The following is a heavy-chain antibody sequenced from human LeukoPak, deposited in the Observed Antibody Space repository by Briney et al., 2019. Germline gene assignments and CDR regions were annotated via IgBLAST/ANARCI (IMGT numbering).Heavy chain of an antibody. V-gene: IGHV4-4*02. D-gene: IGHD6-19*01. CDR1: GGSISSSNW. Sequence: TASETLSLTCAVSGGSISSSNWWSWVRQPPGKGLEWIGEIYHSGSTYYNASLQSRVTISIDMSKNQFSLRLSSVTAADAAMYYCVKSGGYGLIDYWGQGTLVTVSS. J-gene: IGHJ4*02. CDR3: VKSGGYGLIDY. CDR2: IYHSGST.